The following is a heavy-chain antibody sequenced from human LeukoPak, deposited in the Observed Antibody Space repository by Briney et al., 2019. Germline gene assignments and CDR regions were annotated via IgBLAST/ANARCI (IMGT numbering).Heavy chain of an antibody. D-gene: IGHD6-19*01. CDR1: GGSISGYY. CDR2: ISYSGNT. J-gene: IGHJ4*02. Sequence: PSETLSLTCTVSGGSISGYYWSWIRQPPGKGLEWIGHISYSGNTNYNPSLKSRVTIPVDTSKNQFSLRLSSVTAADTAVYYCARLWRGSSSGWALGYWGQGTLVTVSS. V-gene: IGHV4-59*08. CDR3: ARLWRGSSSGWALGY.